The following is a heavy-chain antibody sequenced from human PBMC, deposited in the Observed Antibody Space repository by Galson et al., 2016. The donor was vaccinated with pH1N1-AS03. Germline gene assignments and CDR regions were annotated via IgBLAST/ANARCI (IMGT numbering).Heavy chain of an antibody. J-gene: IGHJ4*02. CDR3: ARGPGATVTTSGPLDY. D-gene: IGHD4-17*01. CDR2: ISNSGST. CDR1: GGSISSYY. Sequence: ETLSLTCTVSGGSISSYYWSWIRQPPGKGLEWIGYISNSGSTNYNPSLKSRVTISVDRSKSQFSLKMSSVTAADTAVYYCARGPGATVTTSGPLDYWGQGTLVTVSS. V-gene: IGHV4-59*01.